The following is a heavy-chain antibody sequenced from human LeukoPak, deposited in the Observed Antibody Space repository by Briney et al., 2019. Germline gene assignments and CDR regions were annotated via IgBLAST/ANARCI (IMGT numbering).Heavy chain of an antibody. D-gene: IGHD7-27*01. CDR2: VDPDDGET. J-gene: IGHJ4*02. V-gene: IGHV1-69-2*01. CDR1: GYAFTDYY. Sequence: GASVKISCKVSGYAFTDYYMHWVQQAPGKGLEWMGLVDPDDGETMYAEKFQGRVAITADTSTDTAYMELSSLRSEDTALYYCATVLGIDYYFDYWGQGSLVTVSS. CDR3: ATVLGIDYYFDY.